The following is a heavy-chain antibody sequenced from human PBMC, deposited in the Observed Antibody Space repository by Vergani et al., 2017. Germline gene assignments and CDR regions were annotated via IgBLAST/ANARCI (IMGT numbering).Heavy chain of an antibody. Sequence: EVQLVESGGGLVKPGGSLRLSCAASGFTFSSTSMNWVRQAPGKGLEWVSSISSSSSYIYYADSVKGRFTISRDNAKNSPYLQMNSLRAQDTAVYYCARDNDGYYGMDVWGQGTTVTVSS. D-gene: IGHD1-1*01. V-gene: IGHV3-21*01. CDR3: ARDNDGYYGMDV. J-gene: IGHJ6*02. CDR1: GFTFSSTS. CDR2: ISSSSSYI.